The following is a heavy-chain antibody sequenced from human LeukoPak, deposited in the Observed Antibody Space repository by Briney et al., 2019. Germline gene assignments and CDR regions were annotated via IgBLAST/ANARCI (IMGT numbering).Heavy chain of an antibody. Sequence: PGRTLRLPCAASGLAFSRFAMSWVREAPGEGLGWGSGICGSGGSTSYADSLKGRFTISRDNSKNTLYLQMNSLRAEDTAVYYCAKTREKSPYIVVVVAAVDYWGQGTLVTVSS. V-gene: IGHV3-23*01. D-gene: IGHD2-15*01. CDR1: GLAFSRFA. J-gene: IGHJ4*02. CDR3: AKTREKSPYIVVVVAAVDY. CDR2: ICGSGGST.